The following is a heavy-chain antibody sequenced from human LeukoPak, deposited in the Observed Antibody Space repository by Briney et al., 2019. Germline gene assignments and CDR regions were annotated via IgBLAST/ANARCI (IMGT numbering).Heavy chain of an antibody. CDR2: MNPNSGNT. V-gene: IGHV1-8*03. D-gene: IGHD1-1*01. CDR3: ARGRTGTLTDY. CDR1: GGTFSSYT. Sequence: ASVKVSCKASGGTFSSYTISWVRQATGQGLEWMGWMNPNSGNTGYAQKFQGRVTITRNTSISTAYMELSSLRSEDTAVYYCARGRTGTLTDYWGQGTLVTVSS. J-gene: IGHJ4*02.